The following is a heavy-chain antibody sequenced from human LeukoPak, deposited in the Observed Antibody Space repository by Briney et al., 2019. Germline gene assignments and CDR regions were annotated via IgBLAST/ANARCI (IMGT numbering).Heavy chain of an antibody. CDR2: IYYTGST. CDR1: GGSISHYY. J-gene: IGHJ5*02. CDR3: ARGRPITEEGSWLDP. D-gene: IGHD1-14*01. V-gene: IGHV4-59*01. Sequence: SETLSLTCTVSGGSISHYYWNWFRQPPGKGLEWIGYIYYTGSTNYSPSLRGRVTISVDTSNNQFSLKLRSVTAADTAVYYCARGRPITEEGSWLDPWGQGTLVTVSS.